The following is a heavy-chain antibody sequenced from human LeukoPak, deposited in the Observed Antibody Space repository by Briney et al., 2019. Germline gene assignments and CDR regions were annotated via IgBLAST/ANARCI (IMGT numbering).Heavy chain of an antibody. J-gene: IGHJ3*02. Sequence: GGSLRLSCAASGFTFSSYGMHWVRQAPGKGLEWVAVISYDGSNKYYADSVKGRFTISRDNSKNTLYLQMNSLRAEDTAVYYCARGSSGWGAFDIWGQGTMVTVPS. CDR1: GFTFSSYG. D-gene: IGHD6-19*01. V-gene: IGHV3-30*03. CDR3: ARGSSGWGAFDI. CDR2: ISYDGSNK.